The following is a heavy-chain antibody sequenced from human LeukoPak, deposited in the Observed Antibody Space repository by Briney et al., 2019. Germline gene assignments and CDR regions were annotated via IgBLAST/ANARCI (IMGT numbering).Heavy chain of an antibody. D-gene: IGHD5-12*01. CDR3: ATGGATALFDY. V-gene: IGHV3-23*01. CDR2: ISSSGGST. CDR1: GFTFSSYA. Sequence: GRSLRLSCAASGFTFSSYAMHWVRQAPGKGLEWVSAISSSGGSTYYADSVKGRFTISRDSSKNTLYLQMNSLRAEDTAVYYCATGGATALFDYWGQGTLVTVSS. J-gene: IGHJ4*02.